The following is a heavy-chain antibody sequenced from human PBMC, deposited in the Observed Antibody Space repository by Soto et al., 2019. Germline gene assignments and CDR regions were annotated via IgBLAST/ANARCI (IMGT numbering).Heavy chain of an antibody. Sequence: QVQLQESGPGLVKPSETLSLTCTVSGGSISSYYWSWIRQPPGKGLEWIGYIYYSGSPNYNPSLKRRVTISIDTSKNQFSLKLSSVTAADTAVYYCARHPPGYCSGGSCYSPYYFDYWGQGTLVTVSS. J-gene: IGHJ4*02. D-gene: IGHD2-15*01. CDR2: IYYSGSP. CDR1: GGSISSYY. CDR3: ARHPPGYCSGGSCYSPYYFDY. V-gene: IGHV4-59*08.